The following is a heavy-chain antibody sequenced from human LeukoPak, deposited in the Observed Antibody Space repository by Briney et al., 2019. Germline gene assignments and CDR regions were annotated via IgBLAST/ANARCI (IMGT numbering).Heavy chain of an antibody. D-gene: IGHD3-16*02. V-gene: IGHV3-72*01. CDR1: GFTFSDHY. CDR2: TRNKANSYTT. Sequence: GGSLRLSCAASGFTFSDHYMDWVRQAPGKGLEWVGRTRNKANSYTTEYAASVKGRFTISRDDSKNSLYLQMNSLKTEDTAVYYCARYTAHDAFDIWGQGSMVTVSS. J-gene: IGHJ3*02. CDR3: ARYTAHDAFDI.